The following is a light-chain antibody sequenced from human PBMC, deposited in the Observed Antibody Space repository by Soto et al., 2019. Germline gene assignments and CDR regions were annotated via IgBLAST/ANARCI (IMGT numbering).Light chain of an antibody. Sequence: QSVLTQPPSASGSPGQSVTISCTVTSSDVGGYNYVSWYQQHPGKAPKLMIYEVSKRPSGVPDRFSGSKSGNTASLTVSGLQAEDEADYYCSSYAGSNNYVLGTGTKV. CDR1: SSDVGGYNY. CDR2: EVS. J-gene: IGLJ1*01. V-gene: IGLV2-8*01. CDR3: SSYAGSNNYV.